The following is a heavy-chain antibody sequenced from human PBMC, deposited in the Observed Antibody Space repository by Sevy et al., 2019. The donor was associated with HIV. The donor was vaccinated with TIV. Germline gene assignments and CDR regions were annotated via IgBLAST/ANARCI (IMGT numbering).Heavy chain of an antibody. V-gene: IGHV4-59*01. Sequence: SETLSLTCSVSGGSGGSISDYYWSWIRQPPGMGLEWIGYINYSRSTKFNPSLKSRVTISVDTSKNQFSLKLTSVTAAYTAVYYCARGGTSLFAPWGQGTLVTVSS. CDR3: ARGGTSLFAP. J-gene: IGHJ5*02. D-gene: IGHD2-15*01. CDR1: GGSGGSISDYY. CDR2: INYSRST.